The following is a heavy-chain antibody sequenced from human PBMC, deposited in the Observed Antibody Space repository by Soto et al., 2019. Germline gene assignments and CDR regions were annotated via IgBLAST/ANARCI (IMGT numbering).Heavy chain of an antibody. CDR1: GYTFTGYY. D-gene: IGHD6-13*01. CDR3: ARDRIAAAGLPKAYYYYYGMDV. J-gene: IGHJ6*02. Sequence: ASVKVSCKASGYTFTGYYMHWVRQAPGQGLEWMGWINPNSGGTNYAQKFQGWVTMTRDTSISTAYMVLSRLRSDDTAVYYCARDRIAAAGLPKAYYYYYGMDVWGQGTTVTVSS. CDR2: INPNSGGT. V-gene: IGHV1-2*04.